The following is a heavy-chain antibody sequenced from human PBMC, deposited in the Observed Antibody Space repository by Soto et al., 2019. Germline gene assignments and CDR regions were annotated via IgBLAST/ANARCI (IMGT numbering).Heavy chain of an antibody. V-gene: IGHV3-7*02. CDR1: GFSISSYW. Sequence: EVQLVESGGGLVQPGGSLRLSCAASGFSISSYWMSWVRQAPVKGLEWVANIKPDGSEKYYVESVRGRFTVSRDNAKNSLFLQMNSLRAEDTAIYYCATTLSTPGTDAFDIWGQGTMVTVSS. CDR2: IKPDGSEK. J-gene: IGHJ3*02. D-gene: IGHD3-10*01. CDR3: ATTLSTPGTDAFDI.